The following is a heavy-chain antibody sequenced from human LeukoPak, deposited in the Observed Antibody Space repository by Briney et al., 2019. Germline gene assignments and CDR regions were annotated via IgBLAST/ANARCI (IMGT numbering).Heavy chain of an antibody. V-gene: IGHV4-34*01. CDR2: INHSGST. Sequence: SETLSLTCAVYGGSFSGYYWSWIRQPPGKGLEWIGEINHSGSTNYNPSLKSRVTISVDTSKNQFSLKLSSVTAADTAVYYCARGHGGNPADYFDYWGQGTLVTVSS. CDR3: ARGHGGNPADYFDY. CDR1: GGSFSGYY. D-gene: IGHD4-23*01. J-gene: IGHJ4*02.